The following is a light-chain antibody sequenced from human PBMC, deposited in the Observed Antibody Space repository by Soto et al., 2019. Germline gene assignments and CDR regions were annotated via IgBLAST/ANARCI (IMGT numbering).Light chain of an antibody. V-gene: IGLV2-14*01. J-gene: IGLJ1*01. CDR3: GSYTSSSTANYV. CDR1: SSDVGGYNY. CDR2: DVS. Sequence: QSVLTQPASVSGSPGQSITISCTGTSSDVGGYNYVSWYQQHPGKAPKLMIYDVSNRPSGVSNRFSGSKSGNTASLTISGLQAEDEADYYCGSYTSSSTANYVFGTGTKVTVL.